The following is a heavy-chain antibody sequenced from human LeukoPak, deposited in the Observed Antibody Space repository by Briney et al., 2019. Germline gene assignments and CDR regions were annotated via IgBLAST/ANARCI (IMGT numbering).Heavy chain of an antibody. V-gene: IGHV4-61*01. D-gene: IGHD2-2*01. CDR3: ARDGRFGDPYCSSTSCPYDAFDI. J-gene: IGHJ3*02. CDR2: IYYSGST. Sequence: SETLSPTCTVSGGSVSSGSYYWSWIRQPPGKGLEWIGYIYYSGSTNYNPSLKSRVTISVDTSKNQFSLKLSSVTAADTAVYYCARDGRFGDPYCSSTSCPYDAFDIWGQGTMVTVSS. CDR1: GGSVSSGSYY.